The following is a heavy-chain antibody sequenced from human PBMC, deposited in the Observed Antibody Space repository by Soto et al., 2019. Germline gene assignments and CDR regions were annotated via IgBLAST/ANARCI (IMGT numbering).Heavy chain of an antibody. V-gene: IGHV3-48*02. Sequence: PGGSLRLSCAASGFTFSSYSMNWVRQAPGKGLEWVSYISSSSSTIYYADSVKGRFTISRDNAKNSLYLQMNSLRDEDTAVYYCARDLRGVAAFLYYGMDVWGQGTPVTVYS. CDR2: ISSSSSTI. D-gene: IGHD6-19*01. CDR1: GFTFSSYS. J-gene: IGHJ6*02. CDR3: ARDLRGVAAFLYYGMDV.